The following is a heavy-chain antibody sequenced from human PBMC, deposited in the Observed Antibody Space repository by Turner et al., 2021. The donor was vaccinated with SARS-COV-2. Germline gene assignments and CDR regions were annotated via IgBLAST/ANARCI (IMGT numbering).Heavy chain of an antibody. CDR2: ISYDGSNK. CDR3: SAAGSEGGYYSYYGMDV. J-gene: IGHJ6*02. D-gene: IGHD3-10*01. Sequence: QVQLVESGGCVFQPGRSLRLSCAASGFTFSSYAMHWVRQAAGKGLEWVAVISYDGSNKYYADSVKGRFTISRDKSKNTLYLQMNRLRAEDTAVYYCSAAGSEGGYYSYYGMDVWGQGTTVTVSS. CDR1: GFTFSSYA. V-gene: IGHV3-30-3*01.